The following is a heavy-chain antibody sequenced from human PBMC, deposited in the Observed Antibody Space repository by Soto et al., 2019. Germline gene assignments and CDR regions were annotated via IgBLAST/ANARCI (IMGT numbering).Heavy chain of an antibody. D-gene: IGHD1-20*01. CDR3: TFGDNSFDY. J-gene: IGHJ4*02. V-gene: IGHV3-30*03. Sequence: QVQLVESGGGVVQPGRSLRVSCAASGFTFSDYGIYWVRQAPGKGLEWVALISYDGNNREYGDSVKGRFTISRDNSKHTLYLQMNSLRVYDTAVYYCTFGDNSFDYWGQGTLVTVSS. CDR2: ISYDGNNR. CDR1: GFTFSDYG.